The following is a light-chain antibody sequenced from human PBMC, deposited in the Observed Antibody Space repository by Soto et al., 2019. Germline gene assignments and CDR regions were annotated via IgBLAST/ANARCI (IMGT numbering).Light chain of an antibody. CDR1: QRLVFSDGNTY. Sequence: DVVLTQSPLSLPATLGQPASISCRSRQRLVFSDGNTYWNWYQQKPGQGPRLLIYGASTRATGIPARFSGSGSGTEFTLTISSLQSEDFGVYYCHQYNNLWTFGQGTKVDIK. J-gene: IGKJ1*01. CDR3: HQYNNLWT. V-gene: IGKV2-30*01. CDR2: GAS.